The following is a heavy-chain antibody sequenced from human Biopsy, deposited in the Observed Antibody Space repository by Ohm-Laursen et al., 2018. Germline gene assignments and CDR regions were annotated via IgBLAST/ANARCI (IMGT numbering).Heavy chain of an antibody. V-gene: IGHV3-66*01. CDR2: IHGSGRT. J-gene: IGHJ1*01. CDR1: EFNVDRNH. CDR3: AGAGGHSF. Sequence: SLRLSCTATEFNVDRNHMNWVRQAPGQGLEWVSMIHGSGRTDYADSVKGRFTVSRDNSKDTVYLQMNALRVYDTAMYYCAGAGGHSFWGQGALVTVSS. D-gene: IGHD3-16*01.